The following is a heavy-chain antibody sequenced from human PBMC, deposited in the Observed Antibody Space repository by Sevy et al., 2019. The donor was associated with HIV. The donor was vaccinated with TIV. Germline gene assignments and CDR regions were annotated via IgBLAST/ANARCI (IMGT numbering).Heavy chain of an antibody. CDR2: INHSGST. V-gene: IGHV4-34*01. J-gene: IGHJ4*02. CDR1: GGSFSGYY. Sequence: SETLSLTCAVYGGSFSGYYWSWIRQPPGKGLEWIGEINHSGSTNYNPSLKSRLTISVDMSKNQFSLKLNSVTAADTAVYYCGIGGSANPPPLWGQGTLVTVSS. D-gene: IGHD3-10*01. CDR3: GIGGSANPPPL.